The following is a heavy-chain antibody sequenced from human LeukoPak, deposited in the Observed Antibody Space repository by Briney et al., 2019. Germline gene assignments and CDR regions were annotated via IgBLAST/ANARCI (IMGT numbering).Heavy chain of an antibody. Sequence: PSETLSLTCTVSGGSISSYYWSWIRQPPGMGLEWIGYIYDSGITNYNPSLKSRVTISTDTSENQLSLKLGSVTAADTAVYYCARGEQQLALDGYRYYGLDVWGQGTTVTVSS. V-gene: IGHV4-59*12. J-gene: IGHJ6*02. D-gene: IGHD6-13*01. CDR1: GGSISSYY. CDR2: IYDSGIT. CDR3: ARGEQQLALDGYRYYGLDV.